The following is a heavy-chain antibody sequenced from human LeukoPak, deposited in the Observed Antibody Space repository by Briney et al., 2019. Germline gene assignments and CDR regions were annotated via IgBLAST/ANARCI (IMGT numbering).Heavy chain of an antibody. V-gene: IGHV3-53*01. D-gene: IGHD4-23*01. CDR2: IYSAGPT. CDR1: GFTVSNNY. CDR3: GRVSGAGWQPIDY. J-gene: IGHJ4*02. Sequence: PGGSLRLSCAASGFTVSNNYMTWVRQAPGKGLEWLSIIYSAGPTEYADSVKGRFAISRDNSKNTVYLQMNSLTAEDTAVYYCGRVSGAGWQPIDYWGQGTLVTVSS.